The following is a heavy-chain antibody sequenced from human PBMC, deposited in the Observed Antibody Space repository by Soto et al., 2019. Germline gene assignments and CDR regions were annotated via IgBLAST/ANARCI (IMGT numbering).Heavy chain of an antibody. CDR1: GFTFSTYG. V-gene: IGHV3-23*01. CDR3: AKDYGGPPFDY. CDR2: ISGSGDWT. J-gene: IGHJ4*02. Sequence: PGGSLRLSCAASGFTFSTYGMSWVRQAPGKGLEWVSVISGSGDWTNYADSVKGRVTISRDNSKNTLYLQMNSLRAEDTALYYCAKDYGGPPFDYWGQGTLVTVSS. D-gene: IGHD4-17*01.